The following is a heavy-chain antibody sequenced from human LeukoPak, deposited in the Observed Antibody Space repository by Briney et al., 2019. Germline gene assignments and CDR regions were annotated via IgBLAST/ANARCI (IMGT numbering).Heavy chain of an antibody. Sequence: ASVKVSCKASGYTFTSYDINWVRQATGQGLEWTGWMNPNSGNTGYAQKFQGRVTITRNTSISTAYLELSSLRSEDTAVYYCARSLRFGELLSLDYWGQGTLVTVSS. CDR1: GYTFTSYD. J-gene: IGHJ4*02. V-gene: IGHV1-8*03. CDR2: MNPNSGNT. CDR3: ARSLRFGELLSLDY. D-gene: IGHD3-10*01.